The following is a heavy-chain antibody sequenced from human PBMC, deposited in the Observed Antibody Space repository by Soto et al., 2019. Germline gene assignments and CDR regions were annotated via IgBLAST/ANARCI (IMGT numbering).Heavy chain of an antibody. CDR3: AREGPPIDY. V-gene: IGHV1-18*01. Sequence: QVQLVQSGAEVKKPGASVKVSCKTSGYTFTNFGLSWVRQAPGQGLEWMGWISDYNGNTNYAQNFQGRVTMTTDTSTSTDYIELRSLRSDETAVYYYAREGPPIDYWGQGTLVTVSS. J-gene: IGHJ4*02. CDR1: GYTFTNFG. CDR2: ISDYNGNT.